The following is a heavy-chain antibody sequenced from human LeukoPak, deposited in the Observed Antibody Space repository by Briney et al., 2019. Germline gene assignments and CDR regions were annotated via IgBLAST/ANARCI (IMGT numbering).Heavy chain of an antibody. CDR3: AKDYCGGDCYSGWYFDL. D-gene: IGHD2-21*02. CDR2: ISYNSDTI. V-gene: IGHV3-9*01. Sequence: GGSLRLSCAASGFTFDDYAMHWVRQAPGKGLEWVSGISYNSDTIAYADSVKGRFTISRDNAKNSQYLQMNSLRAEDTALYYCAKDYCGGDCYSGWYFDLWGRGTLVTVSS. J-gene: IGHJ2*01. CDR1: GFTFDDYA.